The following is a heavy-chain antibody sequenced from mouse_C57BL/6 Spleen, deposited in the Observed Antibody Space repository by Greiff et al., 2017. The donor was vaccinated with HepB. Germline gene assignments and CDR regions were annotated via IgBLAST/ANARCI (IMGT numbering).Heavy chain of an antibody. Sequence: QVQLKQPGTELVKPGASVKLSCKASGYTFTSYWMHWVKQRPGQGLEWIGNINPSNGGTNYNEKFKSKATLTVDKSSSTAYMQRSSLTSEDSAVYYCARYGSSYRDAMDYWGQGTSVTVSS. CDR1: GYTFTSYW. CDR3: ARYGSSYRDAMDY. V-gene: IGHV1-53*01. J-gene: IGHJ4*01. CDR2: INPSNGGT. D-gene: IGHD1-1*01.